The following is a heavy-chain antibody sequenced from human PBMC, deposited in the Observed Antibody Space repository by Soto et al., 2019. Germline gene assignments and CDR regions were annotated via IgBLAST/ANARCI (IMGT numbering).Heavy chain of an antibody. V-gene: IGHV4-34*01. Sequence: QVQLQQWGAGLLKPSETLSLTCAVNSESLSGYYWSWIRQSPGKGLEWIGEIDGSGNTNYSPSLRSRVAMSVDTSKNHFSLNLNSVSAADTAAYYCVGARGRLVGFDYWGQGTLVTVS. CDR1: SESLSGYY. CDR2: IDGSGNT. D-gene: IGHD1-26*01. CDR3: VGARGRLVGFDY. J-gene: IGHJ4*02.